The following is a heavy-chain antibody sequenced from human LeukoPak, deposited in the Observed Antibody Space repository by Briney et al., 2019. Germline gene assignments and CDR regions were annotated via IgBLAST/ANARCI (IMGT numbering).Heavy chain of an antibody. J-gene: IGHJ4*02. V-gene: IGHV4-39*01. D-gene: IGHD6-13*01. CDR2: IYYSGST. CDR3: ARHSSSWIYYFDY. CDR1: GGSISSSDYY. Sequence: PSETLSLTCTVSGGSISSSDYYWGWIRQPPGKGLEWIGSIYYSGSTHYNPSLKSRVTISVDTSKNQFSLKLNSVTAADTALYYCARHSSSWIYYFDYWGQGTLVTVSS.